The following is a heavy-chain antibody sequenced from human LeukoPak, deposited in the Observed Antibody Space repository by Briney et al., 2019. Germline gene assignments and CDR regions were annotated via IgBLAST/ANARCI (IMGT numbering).Heavy chain of an antibody. D-gene: IGHD6-13*01. Sequence: SGPTLVNPTQTLTLTCTFSGFSLSTSGMCVSWIRQPPGKALEWLARIDWDDDKYYSTSLKTRLTISKDTSKNQVVLTMTNMDPVDTATYYCARSMYSSSWYGTGASYFDYWGQGTLVTVSS. CDR3: ARSMYSSSWYGTGASYFDY. J-gene: IGHJ4*02. CDR2: IDWDDDK. V-gene: IGHV2-70*11. CDR1: GFSLSTSGMC.